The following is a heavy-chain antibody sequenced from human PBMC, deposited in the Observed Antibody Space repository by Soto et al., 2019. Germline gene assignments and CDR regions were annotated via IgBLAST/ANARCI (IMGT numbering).Heavy chain of an antibody. CDR2: ISSSSSYT. J-gene: IGHJ4*02. V-gene: IGHV3-11*06. Sequence: QVQLVESGGGLVKPGASLRLSCAASGFTFSDYYMSWIRQAPGKGLEWVSYISSSSSYTNYADSVKGRFTISRDNAKNSLYLQMNSLRAEDTAVYYCARDVGLAAAGFSYYWGQGTLVTVSS. CDR3: ARDVGLAAAGFSYY. D-gene: IGHD6-13*01. CDR1: GFTFSDYY.